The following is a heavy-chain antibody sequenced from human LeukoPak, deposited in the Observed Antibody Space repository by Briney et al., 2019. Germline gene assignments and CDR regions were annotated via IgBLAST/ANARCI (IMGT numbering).Heavy chain of an antibody. V-gene: IGHV1-69*02. CDR2: IIPILGIA. Sequence: SSVKVSCKAAGATFSSYTISWVRQAPGQGLEWMGRIIPILGIANYAQKFQGRVTITADKSTSTAYMELSSLRSEDTAVYYCARGDDFWSGYYIGYYYYYMDVWGKGTTVTVSS. J-gene: IGHJ6*03. CDR1: GATFSSYT. D-gene: IGHD3-3*01. CDR3: ARGDDFWSGYYIGYYYYYMDV.